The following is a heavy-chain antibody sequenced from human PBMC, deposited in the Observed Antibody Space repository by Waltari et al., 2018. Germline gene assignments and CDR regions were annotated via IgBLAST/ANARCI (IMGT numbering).Heavy chain of an antibody. Sequence: EVQLVESGGGLIQPGGSLRLSCAASGFTFSSYSMNWVRQAPGKGLEWVSSISSSSSYIYYADSVKGRFTISRDNAKNSLYLQMNSLRAEDTAVYYCARDLGIAVAARDAFDIWGQGTMVTVSS. CDR1: GFTFSSYS. D-gene: IGHD6-19*01. CDR2: ISSSSSYI. J-gene: IGHJ3*02. V-gene: IGHV3-21*01. CDR3: ARDLGIAVAARDAFDI.